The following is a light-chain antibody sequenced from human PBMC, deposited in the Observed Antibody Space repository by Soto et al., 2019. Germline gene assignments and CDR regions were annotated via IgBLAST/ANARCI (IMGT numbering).Light chain of an antibody. Sequence: DIQMTQSPSTRSASVGDRVTITCRASQSIGSSLAWYQQKPGKAPKLLIYAASSLEAGVPSRYSGSGSGTDFTLTISSLQPEDFATYYCQQSYSTPFTFGQGTRLEI. CDR3: QQSYSTPFT. V-gene: IGKV1-39*01. J-gene: IGKJ5*01. CDR1: QSIGSS. CDR2: AAS.